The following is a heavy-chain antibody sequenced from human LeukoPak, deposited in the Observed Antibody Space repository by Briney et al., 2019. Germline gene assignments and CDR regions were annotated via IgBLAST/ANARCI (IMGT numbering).Heavy chain of an antibody. CDR3: ARDPYSGSYGNYYYYFMDV. V-gene: IGHV3-21*01. CDR2: ITSGSSYR. CDR1: GFTFSSFG. J-gene: IGHJ6*03. D-gene: IGHD1-26*01. Sequence: GGSLRLSCAASGFTFSSFGVSWVRQAPGKGLEWVSSITSGSSYRFYADSVKGRFTISRDNAKNSLYLQMNSLRAEDTAVYYCARDPYSGSYGNYYYYFMDVWGKGTTVTISS.